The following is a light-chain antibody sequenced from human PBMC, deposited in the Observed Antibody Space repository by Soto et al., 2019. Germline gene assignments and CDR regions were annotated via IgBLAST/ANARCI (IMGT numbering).Light chain of an antibody. Sequence: HSALTQPPSVSGSPRQSLTISCTGTSSDVGSYNRVSWYQQPPGTAPKLMIYEVSNRPSGVPDRFSGSKSGNTASLTISGLQAEDEGDYFCSSYTSSSTPFVFGTGTKVTVL. CDR3: SSYTSSSTPFV. CDR1: SSDVGSYNR. V-gene: IGLV2-18*02. CDR2: EVS. J-gene: IGLJ1*01.